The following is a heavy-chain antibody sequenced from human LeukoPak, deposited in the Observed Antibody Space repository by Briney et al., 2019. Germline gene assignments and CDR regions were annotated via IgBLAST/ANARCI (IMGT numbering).Heavy chain of an antibody. CDR1: GFTFSSSA. CDR3: AKFRGGGIPDSFDY. CDR2: ISNNGGYT. J-gene: IGHJ4*02. Sequence: KPGGSLRLSCAASGFTFSSSAMSWVRQAPGKGLEWVSAISNNGGYTYYADSVKGRFTISRDNSKNTLYLQMNSLRAEDTAVYYCAKFRGGGIPDSFDYWGQGTLVTVSS. D-gene: IGHD3-16*01. V-gene: IGHV3-23*01.